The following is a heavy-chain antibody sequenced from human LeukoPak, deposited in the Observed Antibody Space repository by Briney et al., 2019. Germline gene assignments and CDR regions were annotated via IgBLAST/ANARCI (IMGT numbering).Heavy chain of an antibody. Sequence: GESLKIPCKGSGYSFTTNWIGWARQMPGKGLEWMGIIYPSDSDTRYSPSFQGQVTISADKSISTAYLQWSSLKASDTAMYYCVRAYGRCFDYWGQGTPVTVSS. D-gene: IGHD1-14*01. CDR2: IYPSDSDT. V-gene: IGHV5-51*01. J-gene: IGHJ4*02. CDR1: GYSFTTNW. CDR3: VRAYGRCFDY.